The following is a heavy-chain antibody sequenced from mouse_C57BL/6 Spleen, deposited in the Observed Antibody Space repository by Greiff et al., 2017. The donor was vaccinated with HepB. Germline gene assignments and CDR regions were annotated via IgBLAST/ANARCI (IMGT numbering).Heavy chain of an antibody. Sequence: VKLMESGPGLVQPSQSLSITCTVSGFSLTSYGVHWVRQSPGKGLEWLGVIWSGGSTDYNAAFISRLSISKDNSKSQVFFKMNSLQADDTAIYYCARAYDYDGDVWFAYWGQGTLVTVSA. D-gene: IGHD2-4*01. V-gene: IGHV2-2*01. CDR1: GFSLTSYG. CDR2: IWSGGST. J-gene: IGHJ3*01. CDR3: ARAYDYDGDVWFAY.